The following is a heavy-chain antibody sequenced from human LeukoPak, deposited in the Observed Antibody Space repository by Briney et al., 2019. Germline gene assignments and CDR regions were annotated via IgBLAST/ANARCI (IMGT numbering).Heavy chain of an antibody. D-gene: IGHD3-10*01. J-gene: IGHJ5*02. V-gene: IGHV5-10-1*01. CDR3: ARRVNTMVRGVIFNWFDP. CDR2: IDPSDSYT. Sequence: GESLKISCKGSGYSFTSYWISWVRQMPGKGLEWMGRIDPSDSYTNYNPSFQGHVTISADKSISTAYLQWSSLKASDTAMYYCARRVNTMVRGVIFNWFDPWGQGTLVTVSS. CDR1: GYSFTSYW.